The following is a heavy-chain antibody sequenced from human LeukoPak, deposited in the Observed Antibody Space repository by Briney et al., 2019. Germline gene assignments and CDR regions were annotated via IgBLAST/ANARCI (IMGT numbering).Heavy chain of an antibody. Sequence: GGSLRLSCAASGFTFSSYSMNWVRQAPGKGLEWVSVIYSGGATYYADSVKGRFTISRDNSKNTLYLQMNRLRGEDTAVYYCVSSWQFDYWGQGTLVTVSS. CDR3: VSSWQFDY. D-gene: IGHD2-15*01. V-gene: IGHV3-66*01. CDR1: GFTFSSYS. CDR2: IYSGGAT. J-gene: IGHJ4*02.